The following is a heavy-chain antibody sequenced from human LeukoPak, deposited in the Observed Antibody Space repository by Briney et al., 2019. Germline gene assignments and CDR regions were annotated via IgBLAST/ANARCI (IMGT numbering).Heavy chain of an antibody. CDR2: IRSKAYGGTT. V-gene: IGHV3-49*03. Sequence: GSLRLSCTASGFTFGDYAMSWFRQAPGKGLEWVGFIRSKAYGGTTEYAASVKGRFTISRDDSKSIAHLQMNSLKTEDTAVYYCTRDKVSMWLFSYFDYWGQGTLVTVSS. D-gene: IGHD3-22*01. CDR3: TRDKVSMWLFSYFDY. CDR1: GFTFGDYA. J-gene: IGHJ4*02.